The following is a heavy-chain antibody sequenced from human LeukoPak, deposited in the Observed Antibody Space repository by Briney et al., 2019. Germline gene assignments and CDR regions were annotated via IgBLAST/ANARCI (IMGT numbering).Heavy chain of an antibody. D-gene: IGHD7-27*01. Sequence: PGGSLRLSCAASGFTFSDYYMSWIRQAPGKGLEWISYISSSGSTVFYADSVKGRFTISRDNANNSLYLQMSGLRTEDTAVYYCAREKSNWGYDSWGQGTLVTVSS. CDR3: AREKSNWGYDS. V-gene: IGHV3-11*04. J-gene: IGHJ5*01. CDR1: GFTFSDYY. CDR2: ISSSGSTV.